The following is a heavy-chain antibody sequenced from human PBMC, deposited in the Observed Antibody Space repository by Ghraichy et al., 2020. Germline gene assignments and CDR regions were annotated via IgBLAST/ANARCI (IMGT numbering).Heavy chain of an antibody. V-gene: IGHV3-74*03. Sequence: LTCAASGFTLSNYWMHWVRQGPGKGLVWVSRISTDGTTTKYADSVKGRFTISRDNAGNTLYLQMNSLRAEDTAVYYCARFFPLPSGKGGMDVWGQGTTVTVSS. J-gene: IGHJ6*02. CDR2: ISTDGTTT. CDR3: ARFFPLPSGKGGMDV. CDR1: GFTLSNYW. D-gene: IGHD4-23*01.